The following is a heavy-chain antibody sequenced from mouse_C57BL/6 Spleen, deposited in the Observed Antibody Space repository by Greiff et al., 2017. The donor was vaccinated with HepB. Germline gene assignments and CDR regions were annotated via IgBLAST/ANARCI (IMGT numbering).Heavy chain of an antibody. CDR1: GYSITSGYY. Sequence: EVKLMESGPGLVKPSQSLSLTCSVTGYSITSGYYWNWIRQFPGNKLEWMGYISYDGSNNYNPSLKNRISITRDTSKNQFFLKLNSVTTEDTATYYCARLLWSMDYWGQGTSVTVSS. V-gene: IGHV3-6*01. D-gene: IGHD2-1*01. J-gene: IGHJ4*01. CDR3: ARLLWSMDY. CDR2: ISYDGSN.